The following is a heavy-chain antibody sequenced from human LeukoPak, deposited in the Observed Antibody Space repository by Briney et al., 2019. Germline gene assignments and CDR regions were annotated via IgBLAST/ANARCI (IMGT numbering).Heavy chain of an antibody. CDR3: ARDDAGATSLDY. V-gene: IGHV3-48*03. D-gene: IGHD1-26*01. CDR2: ISSSGSTI. CDR1: GFTFSSYE. Sequence: PGGSLRLSCAASGFTFSSYEMNWVRQAPGKGLEWVSDISSSGSTIYYADSVKGRFTISRDNSKNTLYLQMNSLRAEDTAVYYCARDDAGATSLDYWGQGTLVTVSS. J-gene: IGHJ4*02.